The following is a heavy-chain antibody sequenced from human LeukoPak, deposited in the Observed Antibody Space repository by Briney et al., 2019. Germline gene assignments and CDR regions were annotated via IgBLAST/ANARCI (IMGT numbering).Heavy chain of an antibody. Sequence: ASVKVSCKVSGYTLTELSMHWVRQALGKGLEWMGGFGPEDGETIYAQKFQGRVTMTEGTSTDTAYMELSSLRSEDTAVYYCATGGSGWYDLPYFDYWGQGTLVTVSS. CDR1: GYTLTELS. V-gene: IGHV1-24*01. J-gene: IGHJ4*02. CDR3: ATGGSGWYDLPYFDY. CDR2: FGPEDGET. D-gene: IGHD6-19*01.